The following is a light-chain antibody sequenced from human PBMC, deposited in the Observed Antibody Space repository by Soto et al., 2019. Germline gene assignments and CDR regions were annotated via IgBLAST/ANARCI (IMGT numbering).Light chain of an antibody. V-gene: IGKV1-5*03. CDR2: KAS. CDR1: QPIGTS. J-gene: IGKJ4*01. CDR3: QQYHSYPFT. Sequence: DIQMTQSPSSLSAFVGDSVTVACRASQPIGTSLHWYQQKAGKAPKLLIHKASSLQSGVPSRFSGSGSGTEFTLTVSSLQPDDFATYYCQQYHSYPFTFGGGTKVDIK.